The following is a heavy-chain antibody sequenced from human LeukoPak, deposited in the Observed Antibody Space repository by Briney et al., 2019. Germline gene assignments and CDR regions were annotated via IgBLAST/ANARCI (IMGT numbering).Heavy chain of an antibody. V-gene: IGHV4-4*07. Sequence: PSETLSLTCTVSGGSISSYYWSWIRQPAGKGLEWIGRIYTSGNTNYNPSLKSRVTMSVDTSKNQFSLKLSSVTAADTAVYYCARGDARITHSIAAGTNFELGQDYYYMDVWGKGTTVTVSS. J-gene: IGHJ6*03. D-gene: IGHD6-13*01. CDR3: ARGDARITHSIAAGTNFELGQDYYYMDV. CDR2: IYTSGNT. CDR1: GGSISSYY.